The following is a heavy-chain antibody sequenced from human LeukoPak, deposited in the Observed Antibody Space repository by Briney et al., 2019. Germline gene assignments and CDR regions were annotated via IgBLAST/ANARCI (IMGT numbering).Heavy chain of an antibody. D-gene: IGHD1-26*01. J-gene: IGHJ4*02. CDR2: IIPIFGTA. V-gene: IGHV1-69*13. Sequence: SVKVSCKASGGTFSSYAISWVRQAPGQGLEWMGGIIPIFGTANYAQKFQGRVTITADESTSTAYMELSSLRSEDTAVYYCARKSVGATPFDYWGQGTLVTVSS. CDR1: GGTFSSYA. CDR3: ARKSVGATPFDY.